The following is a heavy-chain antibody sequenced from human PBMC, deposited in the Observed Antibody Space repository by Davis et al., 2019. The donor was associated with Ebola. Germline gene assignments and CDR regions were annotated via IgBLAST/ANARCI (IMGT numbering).Heavy chain of an antibody. CDR3: AQRWGSYRYFRH. CDR1: GFSFSNFG. D-gene: IGHD3-16*02. Sequence: ESLKISCAASGFSFSNFGMNWVRQAPGKGLEWVSGLSGSGGRTYYTDSVKGRFTISRDNSKNMLFLQMNSLRAEDTAVYYCAQRWGSYRYFRHWGQGTLVTVSS. J-gene: IGHJ4*02. CDR2: LSGSGGRT. V-gene: IGHV3-23*01.